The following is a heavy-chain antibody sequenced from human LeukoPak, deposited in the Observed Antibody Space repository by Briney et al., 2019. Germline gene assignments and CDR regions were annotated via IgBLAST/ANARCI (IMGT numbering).Heavy chain of an antibody. CDR3: AKDSYYDSSGYYHRYFDY. CDR1: GFTFSSYG. CDR2: ISYDGSNK. J-gene: IGHJ4*02. Sequence: GGSLRLSCVASGFTFSSYGMHWVRQAPGKGLEWVAVISYDGSNKYYADSVKGRFTISRDNSKNTLYLQMSSLRAEDTAVYYCAKDSYYDSSGYYHRYFDYWGQGTLVTVSS. D-gene: IGHD3-22*01. V-gene: IGHV3-30*18.